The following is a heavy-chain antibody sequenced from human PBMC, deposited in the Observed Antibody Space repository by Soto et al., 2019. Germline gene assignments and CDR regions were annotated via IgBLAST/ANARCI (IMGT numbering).Heavy chain of an antibody. V-gene: IGHV3-21*01. CDR1: GFTFSSYS. CDR2: ISSSSSYI. J-gene: IGHJ4*02. CDR3: ARDRPAAIRSFDY. D-gene: IGHD2-2*02. Sequence: GGSLRLSCAASGFTFSSYSMNWVRQAPGKGLEWVSSISSSSSYICYADSVKGRFTISRDNAKNSLYLQMNSLRAEDTAVYYCARDRPAAIRSFDYWGQGTLVTVSS.